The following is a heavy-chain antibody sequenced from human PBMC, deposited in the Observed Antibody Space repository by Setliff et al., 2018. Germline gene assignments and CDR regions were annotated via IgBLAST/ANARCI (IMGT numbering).Heavy chain of an antibody. J-gene: IGHJ4*02. D-gene: IGHD2-21*01. Sequence: SETLSLTCAVSGDSISSGNWWSWVRQPPEKGLEWIGEINHSGTTYYNPSLKSRVTIFVDTSKNQFSLKLRSVTAADTAVYLCARGGTFRYFDYWGQGTPVTVSS. CDR2: INHSGTT. V-gene: IGHV4-4*02. CDR1: GDSISSGNW. CDR3: ARGGTFRYFDY.